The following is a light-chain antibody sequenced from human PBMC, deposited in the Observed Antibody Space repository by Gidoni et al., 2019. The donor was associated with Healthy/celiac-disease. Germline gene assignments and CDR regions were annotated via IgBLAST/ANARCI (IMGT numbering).Light chain of an antibody. V-gene: IGKV3-11*01. J-gene: IGKJ2*04. CDR2: DAS. CDR3: QQRSNRCS. Sequence: EIVLTQSPATLSLSPGERATLSCRASQSVSSYLAWYQQKPGQAPRLLIYDASNRATGIPARFSGSGSGTDFTLTISSLEPEDFAVYYCQQRSNRCSFXQXTKLEIK. CDR1: QSVSSY.